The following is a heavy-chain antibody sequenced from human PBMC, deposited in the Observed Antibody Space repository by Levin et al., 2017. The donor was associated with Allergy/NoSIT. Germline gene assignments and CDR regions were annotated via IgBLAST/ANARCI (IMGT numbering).Heavy chain of an antibody. CDR1: GFIFNRYG. J-gene: IGHJ4*02. D-gene: IGHD3-10*01. Sequence: GGSLRLSCAASGFIFNRYGMHWVRQAPGKGLEWVAVISSDGSSKYYADSVKGRFTISRDNSKNTLYLQLNILRAEDTAVYFCENGLGELFMDNYWGQGTLVTVSS. V-gene: IGHV3-30*18. CDR3: ENGLGELFMDNY. CDR2: ISSDGSSK.